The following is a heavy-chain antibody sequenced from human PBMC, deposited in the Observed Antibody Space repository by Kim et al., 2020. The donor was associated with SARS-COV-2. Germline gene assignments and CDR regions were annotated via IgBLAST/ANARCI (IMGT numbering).Heavy chain of an antibody. J-gene: IGHJ2*01. CDR2: INHSGST. CDR3: ARVWPFGGGSYLPGWYFDL. D-gene: IGHD1-26*01. Sequence: SETLSLTCAVYGGSFSGYYWSWIRQPPGKGLEWIGEINHSGSTNYNPSLKSRVTLSVDTSKNQFSLKLSSVTAADTAVYYCARVWPFGGGSYLPGWYFDLWGRGTLVTVSS. CDR1: GGSFSGYY. V-gene: IGHV4-34*01.